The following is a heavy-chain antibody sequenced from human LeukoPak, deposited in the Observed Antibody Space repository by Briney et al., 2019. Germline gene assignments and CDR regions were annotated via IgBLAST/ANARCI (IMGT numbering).Heavy chain of an antibody. CDR3: AGEVVVAATDAFDI. Sequence: SETLSLTCTVSGGSITSSSYHWGWIRQPPGKGLEWIGSIYYTGTTYYNPSLKSRVSIFVDTSKNQFSLKLSSVTAADTAVYYCAGEVVVAATDAFDIWGQGTMVTVSS. V-gene: IGHV4-39*07. CDR2: IYYTGTT. J-gene: IGHJ3*02. D-gene: IGHD2-15*01. CDR1: GGSITSSSYH.